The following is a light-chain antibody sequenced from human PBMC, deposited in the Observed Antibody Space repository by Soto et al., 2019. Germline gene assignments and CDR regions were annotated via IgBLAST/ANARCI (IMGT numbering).Light chain of an antibody. CDR2: AAF. CDR3: QQSYSTPRT. J-gene: IGKJ2*01. CDR1: QRIASY. Sequence: DIQMTQSPSSLSASVGDRVTITCRASQRIASYLNWYQQKPGKAPKLLIYAAFSLQSGVPPRFSGSRSGTEFSLTISSLQPEGFSTYYCQQSYSTPRTLGQGTKLEIK. V-gene: IGKV1-39*01.